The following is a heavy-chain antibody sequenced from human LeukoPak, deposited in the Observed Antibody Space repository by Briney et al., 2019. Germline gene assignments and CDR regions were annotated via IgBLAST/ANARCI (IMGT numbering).Heavy chain of an antibody. CDR1: GYTFTDYY. V-gene: IGHV1-2*02. D-gene: IGHD3-10*01. CDR2: INPKSGGT. CDR3: AKGVRASTQYNCFDP. J-gene: IGHJ5*02. Sequence: GASVKVSCKTSGYTFTDYYIHWVRQAPGQGLEWVAWINPKSGGTKYAEKFQGRVTTTSDTSISTVYMEVSSLRFDDTAVYYCAKGVRASTQYNCFDPWGQGTLVTVSS.